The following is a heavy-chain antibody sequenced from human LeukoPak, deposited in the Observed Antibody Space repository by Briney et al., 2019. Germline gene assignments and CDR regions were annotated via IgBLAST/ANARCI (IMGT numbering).Heavy chain of an antibody. J-gene: IGHJ3*02. CDR1: GFTFSNYE. D-gene: IGHD3-16*01. CDR3: ASSRLGGAFDI. V-gene: IGHV3-48*03. Sequence: PGGSLRLSCAASGFTFSNYEMNWVRQAPGKGLEWVSYIGSSGSVIYYTDSVKGRFTISRDNAKNSLYLQMNSLRAEDTALYYCASSRLGGAFDIWGQGTMATVSS. CDR2: IGSSGSVI.